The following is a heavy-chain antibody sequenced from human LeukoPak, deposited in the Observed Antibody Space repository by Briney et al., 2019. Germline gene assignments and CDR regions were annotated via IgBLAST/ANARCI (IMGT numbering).Heavy chain of an antibody. CDR2: IYYNGST. CDR1: GGSISSYY. J-gene: IGHJ6*03. D-gene: IGHD3-3*01. Sequence: PSETLSLTCTVSGGSISSYYWSWIRQPPGKGLEWIGYIYYNGSTNYNPSLKSRVTISVDTSKNQFSLKLSSVTAADTAVYYCARSRYLTISYYYMDVWGKGTTVTVSS. V-gene: IGHV4-59*01. CDR3: ARSRYLTISYYYMDV.